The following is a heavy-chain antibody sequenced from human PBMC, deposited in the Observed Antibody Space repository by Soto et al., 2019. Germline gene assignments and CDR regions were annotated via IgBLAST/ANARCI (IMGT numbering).Heavy chain of an antibody. Sequence: QVQLQQWGAGLLKPSETLSLTCAVHGGSFSGYYWSWIRQPPGRGLEWIGEINPGGIANYNPSLRSRVALSVDTSKSQFSLNLTSVTAADTAVYYCAREGLWFGELLPFDIWGQGTMVTVSS. CDR3: AREGLWFGELLPFDI. V-gene: IGHV4-34*01. D-gene: IGHD3-10*01. CDR1: GGSFSGYY. CDR2: INPGGIA. J-gene: IGHJ3*02.